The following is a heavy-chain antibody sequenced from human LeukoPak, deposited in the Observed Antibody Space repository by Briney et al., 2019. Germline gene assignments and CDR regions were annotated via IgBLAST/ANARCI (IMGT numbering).Heavy chain of an antibody. CDR2: IKQDGSEK. Sequence: PGGSLRLSCAASGFTFSSYWMHWVRQAPGKGLEWVANIKQDGSEKYYVDSVKGRFSISRDNAWNSLHLQMNSLRAEDTAVYYCARDCGILRTDCGDALDIWGQGTMVTVSS. CDR3: ARDCGILRTDCGDALDI. D-gene: IGHD2-21*01. J-gene: IGHJ3*02. V-gene: IGHV3-7*03. CDR1: GFTFSSYW.